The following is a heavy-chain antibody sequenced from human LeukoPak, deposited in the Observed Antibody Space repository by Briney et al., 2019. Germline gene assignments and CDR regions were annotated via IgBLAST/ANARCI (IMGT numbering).Heavy chain of an antibody. CDR3: ARVMRRYDILTGYPQDAFDV. CDR2: ISSSGATK. CDR1: GFIFSSYE. J-gene: IGHJ3*01. V-gene: IGHV3-48*03. Sequence: GGSLRLSCVASGFIFSSYEMNWVRQAPGKGLEWVSYISSSGATKYYADSVKGRFTSSRDNAKNSLYLQMNSLRVEDTALYYCARVMRRYDILTGYPQDAFDVWGLGTMVTVSS. D-gene: IGHD3-9*01.